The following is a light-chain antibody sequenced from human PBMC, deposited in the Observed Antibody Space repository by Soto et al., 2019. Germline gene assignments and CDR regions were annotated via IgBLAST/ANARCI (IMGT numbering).Light chain of an antibody. V-gene: IGKV1-5*03. CDR1: QSISSW. CDR2: KAS. J-gene: IGKJ1*01. CDR3: QQYSYNWT. Sequence: DIQMTQSPSTLSASVGDRVTITCRASQSISSWLAWYQQKPGTAPKLLIYKASTLQSGVPSRFSGTVSGTEFTLTISSLQPDDFATYYCQQYSYNWTCGQGTKVE.